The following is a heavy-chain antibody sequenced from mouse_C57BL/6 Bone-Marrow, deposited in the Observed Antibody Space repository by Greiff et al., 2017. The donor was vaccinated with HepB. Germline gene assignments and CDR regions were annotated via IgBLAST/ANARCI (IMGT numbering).Heavy chain of an antibody. CDR3: ARGEDYGSPMDY. J-gene: IGHJ4*01. CDR2: IDPSDSYT. Sequence: QVQLQQPGAELVKPGASVKLSCKASGYTFTSYWMQWVKQRPGQGLEWIGEIDPSDSYTNYNQKFKGKATLTVDTSSSTAYMQLSSLTSEDSAVYYCARGEDYGSPMDYWDQGTSVTVSS. D-gene: IGHD1-1*01. V-gene: IGHV1-50*01. CDR1: GYTFTSYW.